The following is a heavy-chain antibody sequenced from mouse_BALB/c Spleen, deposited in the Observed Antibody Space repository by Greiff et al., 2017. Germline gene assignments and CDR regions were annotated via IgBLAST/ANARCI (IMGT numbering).Heavy chain of an antibody. CDR2: ISYDGSN. CDR1: GYSITSGYY. J-gene: IGHJ2*01. Sequence: EVQLQESGPGLVKPSQSLSLTCSVTGYSITSGYYWNWIRQFPGNKLEWMGYISYDGSNNYNPSLKNRISITRDTSKNQFFLKLNSVTTEDTATYYCARGTGTGDYDYWGQGTTLTGSS. CDR3: ARGTGTGDYDY. D-gene: IGHD4-1*01. V-gene: IGHV3-6*02.